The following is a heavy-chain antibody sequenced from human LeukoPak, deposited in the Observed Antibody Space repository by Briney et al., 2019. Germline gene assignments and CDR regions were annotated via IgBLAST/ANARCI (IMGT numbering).Heavy chain of an antibody. J-gene: IGHJ5*02. Sequence: GGSLRLFCAASGFTLSNYDMNWVRRAPGKGLEWVSSISTSSRYIYYKDSVRGRFTISRDDAKNSLYLEMNSLRAEDTAVYYCARADCSSSTCYLRRSWFDPWGQGTLVTVSS. CDR1: GFTLSNYD. CDR3: ARADCSSSTCYLRRSWFDP. CDR2: ISTSSRYI. D-gene: IGHD2-2*01. V-gene: IGHV3-21*01.